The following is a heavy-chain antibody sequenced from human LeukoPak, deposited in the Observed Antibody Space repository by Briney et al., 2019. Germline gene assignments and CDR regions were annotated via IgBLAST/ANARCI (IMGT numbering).Heavy chain of an antibody. CDR3: ARRTVGATEIFDY. CDR2: INPNSGGT. D-gene: IGHD1-26*01. J-gene: IGHJ4*02. Sequence: GASVKVSCKASGYTFTGYYMHWVRQAPGQGLEWMGWINPNSGGTNYAQKFQGRVTMTRDTSISTAYMELSRLRSDDTAVYYCARRTVGATEIFDYWGQGTLVTVSS. CDR1: GYTFTGYY. V-gene: IGHV1-2*02.